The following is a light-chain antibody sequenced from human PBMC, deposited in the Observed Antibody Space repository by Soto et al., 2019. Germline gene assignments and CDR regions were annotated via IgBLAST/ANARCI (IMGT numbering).Light chain of an antibody. Sequence: MTQSPSSLSASVGDRVTIACRASQGISTFLAWYQQKPGQAPRLLIYGASTRAAGIPASFSGSASGTEFTLTISSLQSEDFGVYYCQHYNRWPLTFGGGTKVDIK. V-gene: IGKV3-15*01. CDR1: QGISTF. J-gene: IGKJ4*01. CDR2: GAS. CDR3: QHYNRWPLT.